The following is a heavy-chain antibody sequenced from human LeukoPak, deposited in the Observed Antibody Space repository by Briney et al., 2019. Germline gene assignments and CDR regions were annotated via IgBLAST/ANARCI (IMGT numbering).Heavy chain of an antibody. V-gene: IGHV3-23*01. CDR3: ANGNRCTSPNCLGYYYFYMDV. CDR2: FSGSGGTT. D-gene: IGHD2-8*01. CDR1: GFTVSSNY. J-gene: IGHJ6*03. Sequence: PGGSLRLSCAASGFTVSSNYMSWVRQAPGKGLEWVSGFSGSGGTTYYADSVKGRFTISRDNSKNTLYLQMNSLRAEDTAVYYCANGNRCTSPNCLGYYYFYMDVWGKGTTLTVSS.